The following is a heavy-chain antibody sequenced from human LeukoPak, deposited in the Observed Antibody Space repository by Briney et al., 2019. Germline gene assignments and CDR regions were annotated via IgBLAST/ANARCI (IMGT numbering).Heavy chain of an antibody. V-gene: IGHV3-30*04. CDR2: ISYDGSNK. CDR3: ARSYYDSSGYSN. J-gene: IGHJ4*02. Sequence: PGGSLRLSCAASGFTFSSYGIHWVRQAPGKGLEWVAVISYDGSNKYYADSVKGRFTISRDNAKNSLYLQMNRLRAEDTALYYCARSYYDSSGYSNWGQGTLVTVSS. CDR1: GFTFSSYG. D-gene: IGHD3-22*01.